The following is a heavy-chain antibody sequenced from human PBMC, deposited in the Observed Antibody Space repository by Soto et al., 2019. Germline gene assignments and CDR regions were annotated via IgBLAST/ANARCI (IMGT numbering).Heavy chain of an antibody. CDR2: ISYDGSDE. V-gene: IGHV3-30*18. CDR1: GFDFSIYG. Sequence: PGGSLILSCAAAGFDFSIYGMHWVRQAPGKGLEWVAAISYDGSDENFADSVKGRFTISRDNSKNTLFLQMNSLRVEDTAIYYCAKPLYSGYYCLDYWGKGTLVTVS. J-gene: IGHJ4*02. CDR3: AKPLYSGYYCLDY. D-gene: IGHD5-12*01.